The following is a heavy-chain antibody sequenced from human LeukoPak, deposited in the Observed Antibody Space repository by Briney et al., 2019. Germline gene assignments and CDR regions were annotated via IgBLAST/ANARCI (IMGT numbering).Heavy chain of an antibody. V-gene: IGHV1-18*01. CDR1: GYTFNTYG. CDR2: ISGYNGKT. CDR3: ARAGAVVDNGFDP. J-gene: IGHJ5*02. D-gene: IGHD2-15*01. Sequence: ASVKVSCKASGYTFNTYGITWVRQAPGQGLEWMGWISGYNGKTKYAQNLQDRVTMTTDTSTTTAYMELRSLRSDDTAVYYCARAGAVVDNGFDPWGQGTLVTGSS.